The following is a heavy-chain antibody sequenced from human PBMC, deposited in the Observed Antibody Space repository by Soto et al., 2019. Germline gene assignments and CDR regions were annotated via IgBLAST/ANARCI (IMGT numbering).Heavy chain of an antibody. CDR1: GGSISSSSYY. CDR3: ARHELNIVVVPAAIRY. Sequence: PSETLSLTCTVSGGSISSSSYYWGWIRQPPGKGLEWIGSIYYSGSTYYNPSLKSRVTISVDTSKNQFSLKLSSVTAADTAVYYCARHELNIVVVPAAIRYWGQGTLVTVSS. V-gene: IGHV4-39*01. J-gene: IGHJ4*02. CDR2: IYYSGST. D-gene: IGHD2-2*01.